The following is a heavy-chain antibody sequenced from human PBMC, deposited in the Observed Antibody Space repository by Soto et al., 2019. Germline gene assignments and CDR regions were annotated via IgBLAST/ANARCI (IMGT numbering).Heavy chain of an antibody. V-gene: IGHV3-23*01. J-gene: IGHJ6*04. Sequence: EVQLLESGGAVVQPGGSLRLSCAASGFTFSSFVMNWVRQAPGKVLEWVSGMSGSGGSIYDANSVKGRFTIARDNSKNTLFLDMKRLCADDTAVYHCARETLGYGAGRGGMDVWGKGTTVNVSS. CDR1: GFTFSSFV. CDR2: MSGSGGSI. D-gene: IGHD3-10*01. CDR3: ARETLGYGAGRGGMDV.